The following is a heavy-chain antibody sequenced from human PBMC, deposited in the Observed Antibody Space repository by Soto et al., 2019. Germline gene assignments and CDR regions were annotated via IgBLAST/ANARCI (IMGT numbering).Heavy chain of an antibody. V-gene: IGHV3-23*01. Sequence: EVQLLESGGGLVQPGGSLRLSCAASGFTFSSYAMSWVRQAPGKGLEWVSAISGSGGSTYYADSVKGRFTISRDNSKNTLYLQMNSLRAEDTAVYYCAKDRAYCGGDCSIGGYYMDVWGKGTTVTVSS. CDR1: GFTFSSYA. CDR2: ISGSGGST. CDR3: AKDRAYCGGDCSIGGYYMDV. J-gene: IGHJ6*03. D-gene: IGHD2-21*01.